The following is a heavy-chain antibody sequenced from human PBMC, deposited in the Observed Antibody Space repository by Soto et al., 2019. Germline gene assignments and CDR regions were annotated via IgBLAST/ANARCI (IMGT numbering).Heavy chain of an antibody. D-gene: IGHD3-16*02. J-gene: IGHJ4*02. CDR2: IIPIFGTA. CDR3: ATRYCFTSSCYGGFDY. Sequence: SVKVSCKASGGTFSSYAISWVRQAPGQGLEWMGGIIPIFGTANYAQKFQGRVTITADESTSTAYMELGSLRSEDTALYYCATRYCFTSSCYGGFDYWRQGTLVTAPQ. V-gene: IGHV1-69*13. CDR1: GGTFSSYA.